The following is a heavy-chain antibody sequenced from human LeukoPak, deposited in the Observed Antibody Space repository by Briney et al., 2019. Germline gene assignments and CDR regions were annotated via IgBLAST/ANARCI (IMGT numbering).Heavy chain of an antibody. D-gene: IGHD3-10*01. V-gene: IGHV3-13*01. J-gene: IGHJ6*02. Sequence: PGGSLRLSCAASGFTFSSYDMHWVRQATGKGLEWVSAIGTAGDTYYPGSVKGRFTISRENAKNSLYLQMNSLRAGDTAVYYCARDRAMVRGVLYYGMDVWGQGTTVTVSS. CDR3: ARDRAMVRGVLYYGMDV. CDR2: IGTAGDT. CDR1: GFTFSSYD.